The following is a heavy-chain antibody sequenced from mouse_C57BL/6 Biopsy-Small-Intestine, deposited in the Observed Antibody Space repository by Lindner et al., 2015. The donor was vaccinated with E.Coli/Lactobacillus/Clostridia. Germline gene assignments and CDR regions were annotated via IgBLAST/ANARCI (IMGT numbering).Heavy chain of an antibody. CDR2: IYPRSGET. CDR3: ARGDSLDF. Sequence: VQLQESGADLARPGASVKLSCKASGYTFISYGISWVKQRTGQGLEWIGEIYPRSGETFYNGKFKGKATLTADKSSSTSYMELRSLTSEDSAVYFCARGDSLDFWGQGTTLTVSS. D-gene: IGHD3-3*01. J-gene: IGHJ2*01. CDR1: GYTFISYG. V-gene: IGHV1-81*01.